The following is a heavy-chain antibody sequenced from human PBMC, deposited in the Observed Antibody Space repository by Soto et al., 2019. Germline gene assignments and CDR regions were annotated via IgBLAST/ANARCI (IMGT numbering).Heavy chain of an antibody. CDR3: GGGYCSGGSCYPLVAFDI. Sequence: GGSLRLSCAASGFTFSSYAMSWVRQAPGKGLEWVSAISGSGGSTYYADSVKGRFTISRDNSKNTLYLQMNSLRAEDTAVYYCGGGYCSGGSCYPLVAFDIWGQGTMVTVSS. CDR1: GFTFSSYA. V-gene: IGHV3-23*01. D-gene: IGHD2-15*01. CDR2: ISGSGGST. J-gene: IGHJ3*02.